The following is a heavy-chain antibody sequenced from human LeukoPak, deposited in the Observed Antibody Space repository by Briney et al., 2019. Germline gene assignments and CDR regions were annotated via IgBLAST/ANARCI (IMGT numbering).Heavy chain of an antibody. V-gene: IGHV3-30*02. CDR1: GFTFSAYG. CDR3: AKMTDDFWSGYTDFDY. J-gene: IGHJ4*02. CDR2: IHYDGTIT. Sequence: PGGSLRLSCAASGFTFSAYGMHWVRQAPGKGLEWVAFIHYDGTITYYADSVKGRFTISRDSSKNTLYLQMNSLRAEDTAVYYCAKMTDDFWSGYTDFDYWGQGTLVTVSS. D-gene: IGHD3-3*01.